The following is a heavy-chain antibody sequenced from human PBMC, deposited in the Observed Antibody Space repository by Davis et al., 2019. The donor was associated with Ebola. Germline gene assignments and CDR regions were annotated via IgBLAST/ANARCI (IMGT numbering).Heavy chain of an antibody. CDR1: GDSVSSNRGA. D-gene: IGHD6-13*01. Sequence: SQTLSLTCAISGDSVSSNRGAWNWIRQSPSRGLEWLGRTYYRSKWYNDYAVSVKSRITFNSDTSKNQFSLQLNSVTPEDTAVYYCARGRSWPLDSWGQGTLVTVSS. J-gene: IGHJ4*02. CDR3: ARGRSWPLDS. CDR2: TYYRSKWYN. V-gene: IGHV6-1*01.